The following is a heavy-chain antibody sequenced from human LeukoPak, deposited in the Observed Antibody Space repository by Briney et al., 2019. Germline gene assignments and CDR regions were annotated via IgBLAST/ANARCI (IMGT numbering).Heavy chain of an antibody. CDR2: SYSGGDT. V-gene: IGHV3-53*01. D-gene: IGHD1-1*01. J-gene: IGHJ4*02. CDR3: ARSPVLDRNDWSFAD. CDR1: GFTVSRNY. Sequence: GGSLRLSCAASGFTVSRNYMSWVRQAPGKGLEWVSVSYSGGDTYYPDSVKGRFTVSRDNPKNTVYLQMNSLRAEDTAVYFCARSPVLDRNDWSFADWGQGTLVTVSS.